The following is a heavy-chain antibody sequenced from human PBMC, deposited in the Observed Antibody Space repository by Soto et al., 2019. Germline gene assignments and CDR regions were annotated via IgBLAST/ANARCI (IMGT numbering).Heavy chain of an antibody. CDR3: ARDPLYGYCYLYWYY. Sequence: GGSLRLSCAASGFTLSRYWMHWVRQAPGKGLEWVSRVNSDGNSTNYADSVKGRFTISRDNAKNTLYLQMNSLRAEDTAVYYCARDPLYGYCYLYWYYWGQGSLVNVSS. J-gene: IGHJ4*01. CDR1: GFTLSRYW. CDR2: VNSDGNST. D-gene: IGHD6-25*01. V-gene: IGHV3-74*01.